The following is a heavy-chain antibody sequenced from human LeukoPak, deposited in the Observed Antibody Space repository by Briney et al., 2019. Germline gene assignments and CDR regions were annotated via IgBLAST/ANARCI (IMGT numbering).Heavy chain of an antibody. D-gene: IGHD3-10*01. CDR2: IYSSGST. CDR3: ARGDIIRGDYNWFDP. J-gene: IGHJ5*02. V-gene: IGHV4-4*07. Sequence: SETLSLTCTVSTGSISSYYCSWIRQPAGKGLEYIGRIYSSGSTNYSPSLKSRVTMSVDTSKNQFSLKLTSVTAADTAVYYCARGDIIRGDYNWFDPWGQGTLVTV. CDR1: TGSISSYY.